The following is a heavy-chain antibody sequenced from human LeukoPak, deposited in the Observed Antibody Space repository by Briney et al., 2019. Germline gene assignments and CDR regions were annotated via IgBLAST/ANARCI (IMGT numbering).Heavy chain of an antibody. V-gene: IGHV4-59*12. Sequence: SETLSLTCTVSGGSISSYYWSWIRQPPGKGLEWIGYIYYSGSTYYNPSLKSRVTISVDTSKNQFSLKLSSVTAADTAVYYCARDTGSDSSGSAVGVDAFDIWGQGTMVTVSS. CDR3: ARDTGSDSSGSAVGVDAFDI. J-gene: IGHJ3*02. CDR2: IYYSGST. CDR1: GGSISSYY. D-gene: IGHD3-22*01.